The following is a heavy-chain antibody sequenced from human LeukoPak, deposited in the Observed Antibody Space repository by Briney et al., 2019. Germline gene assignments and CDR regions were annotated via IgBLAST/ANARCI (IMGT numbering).Heavy chain of an antibody. J-gene: IGHJ2*01. CDR3: AKGGAAADNYWYFDL. Sequence: GGSLTLFCAAWGFTYDDYDVQWVRHATGKGVKGVSDISWNRYSIVYADSVKGRFTISRDTAKNSLYLQMNSLRPEDTAFYCAKGGAAADNYWYFDLWGRGTLVTVSS. D-gene: IGHD6-13*01. CDR1: GFTYDDYD. V-gene: IGHV3-9*01. CDR2: ISWNRYSI.